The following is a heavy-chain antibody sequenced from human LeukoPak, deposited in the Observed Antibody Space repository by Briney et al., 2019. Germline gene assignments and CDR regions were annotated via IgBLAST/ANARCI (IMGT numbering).Heavy chain of an antibody. V-gene: IGHV1-2*02. CDR3: ASLPRGIVVAPFDY. Sequence: ASVKVSCKASGYTFTGYYMHWVRQAPGQGLESMGWINPNSGGTNYAQKFQGRVTMTRDTSISTAYMELSRLRSDDTAVYYCASLPRGIVVAPFDYWGQGTLVTVSS. CDR1: GYTFTGYY. J-gene: IGHJ4*02. CDR2: INPNSGGT. D-gene: IGHD3-22*01.